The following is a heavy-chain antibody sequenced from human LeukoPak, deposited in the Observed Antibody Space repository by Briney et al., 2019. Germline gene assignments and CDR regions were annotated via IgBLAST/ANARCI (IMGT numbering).Heavy chain of an antibody. Sequence: SETLSLTCAVSGGSISSSNWWSWVRQPPGKGLEWIGSIYYSGSTYYNPSLKSRVSISVDMSRSQLSLKLSSVTAADTAVYYCARDYCSSSSCYIPGVLDIWGQGTMVTVSS. CDR3: ARDYCSSSSCYIPGVLDI. V-gene: IGHV4-4*02. D-gene: IGHD2-2*02. CDR1: GGSISSSNW. J-gene: IGHJ3*02. CDR2: IYYSGST.